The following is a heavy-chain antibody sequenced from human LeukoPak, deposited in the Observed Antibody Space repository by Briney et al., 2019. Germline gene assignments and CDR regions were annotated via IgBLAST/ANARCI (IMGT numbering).Heavy chain of an antibody. CDR1: GFTFSSYS. J-gene: IGHJ3*02. CDR3: ARAARVLSRVLPVIAPYLDAFDI. V-gene: IGHV3-48*01. CDR2: ISSSSSTI. D-gene: IGHD2-21*01. Sequence: GGSLRLSCAASGFTFSSYSMNWVRQAPGKGLEWVSYISSSSSTIYYADSVKGRFPISRDNVKISPYLQMNCLRVEDTAVYYCARAARVLSRVLPVIAPYLDAFDIWGQGTMVTVSS.